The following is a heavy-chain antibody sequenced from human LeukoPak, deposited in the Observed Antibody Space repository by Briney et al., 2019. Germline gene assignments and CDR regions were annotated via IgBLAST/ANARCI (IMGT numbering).Heavy chain of an antibody. Sequence: GGSLRLSCAASGFTFSSYAMSWVRQAPGKGLEWVSAISGSGGSTYYADSVKGRFTISGDNSKNTLYLQMNSLRAEDTAVYYCAKSTAKTYYYDSSGYRYFDYWGQGTLVTVSS. CDR3: AKSTAKTYYYDSSGYRYFDY. CDR2: ISGSGGST. D-gene: IGHD3-22*01. V-gene: IGHV3-23*01. J-gene: IGHJ4*02. CDR1: GFTFSSYA.